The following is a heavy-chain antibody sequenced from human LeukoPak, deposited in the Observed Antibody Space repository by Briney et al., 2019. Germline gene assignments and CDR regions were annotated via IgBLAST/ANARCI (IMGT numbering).Heavy chain of an antibody. J-gene: IGHJ6*02. Sequence: ASVKVSCKASGYTFTSYAVHWLRQAPGQRLEWMGWINAGNGDTKYSQKFQGRVTITRDTSASTAYMELSSLRSEDTAVYYCARETPHCSSTSCYYFYYGMDVWGQGTTVTVSS. CDR2: INAGNGDT. D-gene: IGHD2-2*01. CDR1: GYTFTSYA. V-gene: IGHV1-3*01. CDR3: ARETPHCSSTSCYYFYYGMDV.